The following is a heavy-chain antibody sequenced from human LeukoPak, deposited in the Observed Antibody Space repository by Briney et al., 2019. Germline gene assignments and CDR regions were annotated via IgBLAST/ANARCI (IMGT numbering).Heavy chain of an antibody. J-gene: IGHJ4*02. CDR3: ARDLVPMYYYDSSGYYFGY. V-gene: IGHV7-4-1*02. CDR1: GYTFTSYA. D-gene: IGHD3-22*01. Sequence: ATVKVSCKASGYTFTSYAMNWVRQAPGQGLEWMGWINTNTGNPTYAQGFTGQFVFSLDTSVSTAYLQISSLKAEDTAVYYCARDLVPMYYYDSSGYYFGYWGQGTLVTVSS. CDR2: INTNTGNP.